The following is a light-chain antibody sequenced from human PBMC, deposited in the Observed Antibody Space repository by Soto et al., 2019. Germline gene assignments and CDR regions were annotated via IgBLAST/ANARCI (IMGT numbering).Light chain of an antibody. Sequence: EIVLTESPTTLSVSPGERATLSCRASQSISSNLAWYQQKPGQAPRLLIYGASTRATGIPARFSGRGSGTEFILTISSLQSEDFAVYYCQQYDDWPETFGQGTKVDI. V-gene: IGKV3-15*01. CDR2: GAS. J-gene: IGKJ1*01. CDR3: QQYDDWPET. CDR1: QSISSN.